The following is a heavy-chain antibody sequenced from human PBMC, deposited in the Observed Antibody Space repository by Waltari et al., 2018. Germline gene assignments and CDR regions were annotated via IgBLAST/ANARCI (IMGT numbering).Heavy chain of an antibody. Sequence: EVQVVESGGGLVQPGGSLRLSCAVSGFIFRRYGMHWVRQAPGKGLEWVANIQEDGSHTYYADSVKGRFTVSRDNANNSLHLEMNTMRAEDTAIYYCARDYDNYGAYFDFWGQGILVTVSS. J-gene: IGHJ4*02. CDR1: GFIFRRYG. CDR3: ARDYDNYGAYFDF. CDR2: IQEDGSHT. D-gene: IGHD4-17*01. V-gene: IGHV3-7*01.